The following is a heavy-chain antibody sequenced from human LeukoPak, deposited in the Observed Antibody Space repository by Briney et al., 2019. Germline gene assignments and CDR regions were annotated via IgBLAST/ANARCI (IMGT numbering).Heavy chain of an antibody. V-gene: IGHV1-69*13. D-gene: IGHD6-19*01. CDR1: GGTFSNYA. CDR2: IIPIFGTA. J-gene: IGHJ1*01. CDR3: ARILSSSWYEYFHH. Sequence: SVKVSCKASGGTFSNYAISWVRQAPGQGLEWMGAIIPIFGTANYAQKFQGRVTITADESTGTAYMELSSLRSEDTAVYYCARILSSSWYEYFHHWGQGTLVTVSS.